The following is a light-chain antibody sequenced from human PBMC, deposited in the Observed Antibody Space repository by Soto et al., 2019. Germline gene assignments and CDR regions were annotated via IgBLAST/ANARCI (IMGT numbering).Light chain of an antibody. J-gene: IGLJ2*01. CDR2: DVT. CDR3: FSYAGYYTLL. V-gene: IGLV2-11*01. Sequence: QSALTQPRSVSGSPGQSVTISCTGTSSDVGTYNYVSWYQQHPGKAPKLMIYDVTKRPSGVPDRFSGSKSASTASLTIFGLQAEDEADYYCFSYAGYYTLLFGGGTKVTVL. CDR1: SSDVGTYNY.